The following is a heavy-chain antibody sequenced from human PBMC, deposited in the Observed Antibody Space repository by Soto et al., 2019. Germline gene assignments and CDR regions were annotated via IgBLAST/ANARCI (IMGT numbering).Heavy chain of an antibody. CDR2: IKHDGSEE. CDR3: VRNSRSSDY. CDR1: GFTFSNHW. J-gene: IGHJ4*02. D-gene: IGHD6-6*01. V-gene: IGHV3-7*01. Sequence: GGSLRLSCAASGFTFSNHWMTWVRQAPGKGLECVANIKHDGSEEYYVDSVKGRFTISRVNAKNSLYLQMTSLRAEDTAVYYCVRNSRSSDYWGQGTLVTVSS.